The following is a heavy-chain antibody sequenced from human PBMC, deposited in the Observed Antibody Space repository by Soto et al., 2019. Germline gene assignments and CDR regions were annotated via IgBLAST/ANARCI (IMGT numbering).Heavy chain of an antibody. CDR1: GFTFRSYA. J-gene: IGHJ4*02. V-gene: IGHV3-23*01. D-gene: IGHD3-3*01. CDR3: AKDSITIFGVVILESLYYFDY. CDR2: ISGSGGST. Sequence: GGSMRHSCAASGFTFRSYAMSWVRQAPGKGLEWVSAISGSGGSTYYADSVKGRFTISRDNSKNTLYLQMNSLRAEDTAVYYCAKDSITIFGVVILESLYYFDYWGQGTLVTVSS.